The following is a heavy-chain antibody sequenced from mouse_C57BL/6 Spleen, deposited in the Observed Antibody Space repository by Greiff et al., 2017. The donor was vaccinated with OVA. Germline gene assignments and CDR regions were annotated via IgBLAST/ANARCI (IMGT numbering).Heavy chain of an antibody. CDR1: GFTFSDYG. D-gene: IGHD1-1*01. J-gene: IGHJ4*01. CDR2: ISSGSSTI. Sequence: EVMLVESGGGLVKPGGSLKLSCAASGFTFSDYGMHWVRQAPEKGLEWVAYISSGSSTIYYADTVKGRFTISRDNAKNTLFLQMTSLRSEDTAMYYCANGYGSSYNYAMDYWGQGTSVTVSS. V-gene: IGHV5-17*01. CDR3: ANGYGSSYNYAMDY.